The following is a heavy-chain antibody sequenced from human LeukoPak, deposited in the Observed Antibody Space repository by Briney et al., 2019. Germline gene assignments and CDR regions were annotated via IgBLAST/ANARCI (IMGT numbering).Heavy chain of an antibody. CDR1: GFTFSTYA. V-gene: IGHV3-30*04. Sequence: GGSLRLSCAASGFTFSTYAMHWVRQAPGKGLEWVAVIPYDGSNKYYADSAKGRFTISRENSKNRLYLQMNSLRAEDTAVYYCAKGKGPNWNYFDYWGQGTLVTVSS. J-gene: IGHJ4*02. CDR3: AKGKGPNWNYFDY. D-gene: IGHD1-1*01. CDR2: IPYDGSNK.